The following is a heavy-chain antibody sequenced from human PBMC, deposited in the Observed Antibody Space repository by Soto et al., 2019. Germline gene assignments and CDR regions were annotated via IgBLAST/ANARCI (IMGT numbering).Heavy chain of an antibody. D-gene: IGHD5-18*01. CDR2: VNIDKGNT. V-gene: IGHV1-18*01. CDR1: GYPLSNYG. J-gene: IGHJ4*02. Sequence: QVQLVQSGPEVKKAGASVRVSCKPSGYPLSNYGISWMRQAPGQGLEWMGWVNIDKGNTKYAQKFQDRVTMTTDTSTSTVYLELRSLRSDDTALYYCARERGGYRYGDYWGQGTLVTVSS. CDR3: ARERGGYRYGDY.